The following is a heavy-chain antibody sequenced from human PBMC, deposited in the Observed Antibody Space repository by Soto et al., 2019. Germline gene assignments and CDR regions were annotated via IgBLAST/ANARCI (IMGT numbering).Heavy chain of an antibody. CDR1: GFHFSSYA. CDR2: ISATGGAT. Sequence: GGSLRLACAASGFHFSSYAMTWVRQAPGKGLEWVSGISATGGATYYADSVKGRFTISRDNSKSTLYLQMNSLRAEDTAVYYCAKVMVKNWFDPWGQGTLVTVSS. D-gene: IGHD5-18*01. V-gene: IGHV3-23*01. CDR3: AKVMVKNWFDP. J-gene: IGHJ5*02.